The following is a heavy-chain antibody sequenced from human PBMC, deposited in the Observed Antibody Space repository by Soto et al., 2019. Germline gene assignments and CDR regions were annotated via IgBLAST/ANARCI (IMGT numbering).Heavy chain of an antibody. CDR3: ARCTLYRSEKWFDP. D-gene: IGHD6-25*01. V-gene: IGHV1-2*02. J-gene: IGHJ5*02. CDR2: INPNSGGT. CDR1: GYTFTGYY. Sequence: ASVKVSCKASGYTFTGYYRHWVRQAPGQGLEWMGWINPNSGGTNYAQKFQGRVTMTRDTSISTAYMELSRLRSDDTAVYYCARCTLYRSEKWFDPWGQGTLVAVSP.